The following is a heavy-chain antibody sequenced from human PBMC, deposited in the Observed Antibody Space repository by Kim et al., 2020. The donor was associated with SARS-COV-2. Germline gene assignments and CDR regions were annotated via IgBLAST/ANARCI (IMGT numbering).Heavy chain of an antibody. J-gene: IGHJ4*02. Sequence: SETLSLTCAVYGGSFSDYYWSWIRQPPGKGLAWIGEINHRGSANYNPSLKSRVTISVDTSKNQFSLKLNSVTAADTAVYYCARGTTRTGGVYYWGQGTLV. V-gene: IGHV4-34*01. D-gene: IGHD2-8*02. CDR1: GGSFSDYY. CDR3: ARGTTRTGGVYY. CDR2: INHRGSA.